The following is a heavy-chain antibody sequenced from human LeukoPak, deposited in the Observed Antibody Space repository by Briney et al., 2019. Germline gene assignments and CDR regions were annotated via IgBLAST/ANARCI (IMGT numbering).Heavy chain of an antibody. Sequence: GGSLRLSCAASGFTFDDYGMSWVRQAPGKGLEWVPAISGSGGSTYYADSVTGRFTISRDNSKNTLYLQMNSLRAEDTAVYYCAKFTRGMVVVVTPDYWGQGTLVTVSS. CDR3: AKFTRGMVVVVTPDY. J-gene: IGHJ4*02. V-gene: IGHV3-23*01. CDR2: ISGSGGST. D-gene: IGHD3-22*01. CDR1: GFTFDDYG.